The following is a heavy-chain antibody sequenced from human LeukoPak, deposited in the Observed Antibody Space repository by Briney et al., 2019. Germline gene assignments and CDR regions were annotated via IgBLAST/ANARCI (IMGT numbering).Heavy chain of an antibody. CDR3: ARVARVFYQLPGWLDY. D-gene: IGHD2-2*01. V-gene: IGHV3-53*01. CDR2: IYSGGST. CDR1: GFTFSSYA. J-gene: IGHJ4*02. Sequence: PGGSLRLSCAASGFTFSSYAMSWVRQAPGQGLEWVSVIYSGGSTYYADSVKGRFTISRDNSKNTLYLQMNSLRAEDTAVYYCARVARVFYQLPGWLDYWGQGTLVTVSS.